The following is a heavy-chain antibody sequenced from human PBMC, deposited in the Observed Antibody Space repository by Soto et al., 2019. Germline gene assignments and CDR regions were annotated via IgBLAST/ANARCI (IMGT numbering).Heavy chain of an antibody. V-gene: IGHV3-9*01. J-gene: IGHJ5*02. CDR1: GFTFDDYA. CDR2: ISWNSGSI. Sequence: EVQLVESGGGLVQPGRSLRLSCAASGFTFDDYAMHWVRQAPGKGLEWVSGISWNSGSIGYADSVKGRFTISRDNAKNSLYLQMNRLRAEDTALYYCAKDRVRKWELRGGWFDPWGQGTLVTVSS. CDR3: AKDRVRKWELRGGWFDP. D-gene: IGHD1-26*01.